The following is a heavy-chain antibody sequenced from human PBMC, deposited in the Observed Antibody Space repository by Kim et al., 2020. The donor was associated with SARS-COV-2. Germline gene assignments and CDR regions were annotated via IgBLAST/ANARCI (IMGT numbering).Heavy chain of an antibody. CDR1: GGSFSGYY. CDR3: ARAKSGFTITMVRYSYYH. J-gene: IGHJ6*01. CDR2: INHSGST. Sequence: SETLSLTCAVYGGSFSGYYWSWIRQPPGKGLEWIGEINHSGSTNYNPSLKSRVTISVDTSKNQFSLKLSSVTAADTAVYYCARAKSGFTITMVRYSYYH. V-gene: IGHV4-34*01. D-gene: IGHD3-10*01.